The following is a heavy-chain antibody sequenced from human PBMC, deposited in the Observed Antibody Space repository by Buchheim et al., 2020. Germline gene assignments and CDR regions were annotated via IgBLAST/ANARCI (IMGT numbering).Heavy chain of an antibody. V-gene: IGHV3-30*04. J-gene: IGHJ4*02. CDR3: ARGVQRWLQLSGHIDY. CDR1: GFTFSSYA. Sequence: QVQLVESGGGVVQPGRSLRLSCAASGFTFSSYAMHWVRQAPGKGLEWVAVISYDGSNKYYADSVKGRFTISRDHSKNTLYLQMNSLRAEDTAVYYCARGVQRWLQLSGHIDYWGQGTL. CDR2: ISYDGSNK. D-gene: IGHD5-24*01.